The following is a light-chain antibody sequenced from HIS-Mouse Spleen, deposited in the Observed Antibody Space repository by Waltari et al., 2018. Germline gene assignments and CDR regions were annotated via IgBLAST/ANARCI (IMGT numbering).Light chain of an antibody. Sequence: AIRMTQSPSSLSASTGYRVTITCRASQGISSYLAWYPQKPGKDPKLLIYAASTLQSGVPSRFSGSGSGTDFTLTISCLQSEDFATYYCQQYYSYPWTFGQGTKVEIK. V-gene: IGKV1-8*01. CDR1: QGISSY. CDR3: QQYYSYPWT. J-gene: IGKJ1*01. CDR2: AAS.